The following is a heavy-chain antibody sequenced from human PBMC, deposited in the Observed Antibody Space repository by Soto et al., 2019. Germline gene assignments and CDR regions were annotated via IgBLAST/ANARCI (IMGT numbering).Heavy chain of an antibody. V-gene: IGHV2-5*02. CDR1: GFSLSTSGVG. J-gene: IGHJ4*02. Sequence: QITLKESGPTLVKPTQTLTLTCTFSGFSLSTSGVGVGWIRQPPGKALEWLALIYWDDDKRYSPSLKSRLTITKDTSKNQVVLTMTTMDPVDTATYYCAHSPILDYDGAANAAEFDYWGQGTLVTVSS. CDR3: AHSPILDYDGAANAAEFDY. CDR2: IYWDDDK. D-gene: IGHD4-17*01.